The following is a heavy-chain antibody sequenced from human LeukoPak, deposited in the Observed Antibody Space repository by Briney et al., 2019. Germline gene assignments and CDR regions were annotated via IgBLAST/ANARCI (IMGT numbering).Heavy chain of an antibody. D-gene: IGHD6-13*01. Sequence: GESLKISCKGSGYSFTSYWIGWVRQMPGKGLEWMGITYPGDSDTRYSPSFQGQVTISADKSISTAYLQWSSLKASDTAMYYCARPADTSSSWSGNFDYWGQGTLVTVSS. CDR1: GYSFTSYW. CDR2: TYPGDSDT. J-gene: IGHJ4*02. V-gene: IGHV5-51*01. CDR3: ARPADTSSSWSGNFDY.